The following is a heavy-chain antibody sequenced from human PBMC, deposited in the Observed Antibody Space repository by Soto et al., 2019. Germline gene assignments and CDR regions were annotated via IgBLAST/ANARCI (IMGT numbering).Heavy chain of an antibody. CDR2: INPYNGHT. D-gene: IGHD6-13*01. CDR3: ARSGRSWNLREFDY. Sequence: ASVKVSCKASGYAFSDFGISWVRQAPGQGLEWMGWINPYNGHTYYVQKFQGRITLTTDTSTTIAFMELRSLRSDDTAVFYCARSGRSWNLREFDYWGQGTLVTVSS. V-gene: IGHV1-18*04. J-gene: IGHJ4*02. CDR1: GYAFSDFG.